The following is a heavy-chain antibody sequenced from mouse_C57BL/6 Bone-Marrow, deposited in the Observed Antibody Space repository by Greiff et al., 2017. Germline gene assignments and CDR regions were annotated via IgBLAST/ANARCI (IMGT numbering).Heavy chain of an antibody. J-gene: IGHJ2*01. D-gene: IGHD1-1*01. Sequence: EVMLVESGGDLVKPGGSLKLSCAASGFTFSSYGMSWVRQTPDKRLEWVATISSGGSYTYYPDSVKGRFTISRDNAKNTLYLQMSSLKSEDTAMYYCARQSYYYGSKTDYWGQGTTLTVSS. V-gene: IGHV5-6*02. CDR3: ARQSYYYGSKTDY. CDR1: GFTFSSYG. CDR2: ISSGGSYT.